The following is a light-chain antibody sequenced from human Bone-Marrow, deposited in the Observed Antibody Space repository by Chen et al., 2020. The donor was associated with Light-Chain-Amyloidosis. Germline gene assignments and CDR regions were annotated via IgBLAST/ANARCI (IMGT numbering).Light chain of an antibody. Sequence: DILITQTPLSMSVTPGQPASISCKSSQTLLHKNGKTYLYWYVQKSGQPPHLLMYEVSNRFSGVPLRFSGSGSGTDFTLEISRVGAEDAGIYFCMQSKHLPYTFGPGTRLEIK. V-gene: IGKV2D-29*01. J-gene: IGKJ2*01. CDR2: EVS. CDR3: MQSKHLPYT. CDR1: QTLLHKNGKTY.